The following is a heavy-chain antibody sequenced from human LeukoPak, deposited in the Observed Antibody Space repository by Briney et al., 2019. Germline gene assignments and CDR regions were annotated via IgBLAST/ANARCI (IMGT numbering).Heavy chain of an antibody. CDR2: IRNKANSYTT. D-gene: IGHD1-26*01. J-gene: IGHJ4*02. CDR1: GFTFSDHY. CDR3: ARARYSANDYSDY. V-gene: IGHV3-72*01. Sequence: GGTLRLSCAASGFTFSDHYMDWVRQAPGKGLEWVGRIRNKANSYTTEYAASVKGRFTISRDDSKNSLYLQMSSLKTEDTALYYCARARYSANDYSDYWGQGTLVTVSS.